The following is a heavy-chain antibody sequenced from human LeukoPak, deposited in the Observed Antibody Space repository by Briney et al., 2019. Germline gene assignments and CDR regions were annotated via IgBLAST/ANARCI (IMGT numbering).Heavy chain of an antibody. J-gene: IGHJ4*02. Sequence: GGSLRLTCAASGFIFSRHWMHWVRQAPGKGLVWVARIANDGGDPIYADSVRGRFTVSRDNSKKTLYLQMNSLRAEDTAVYYCARRFDYWGQGTLVTVSS. CDR3: ARRFDY. CDR2: IANDGGDP. V-gene: IGHV3-74*01. CDR1: GFIFSRHW.